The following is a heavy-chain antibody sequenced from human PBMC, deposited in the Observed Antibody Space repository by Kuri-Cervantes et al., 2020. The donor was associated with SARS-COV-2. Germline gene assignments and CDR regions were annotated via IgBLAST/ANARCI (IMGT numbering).Heavy chain of an antibody. CDR2: ISYDGSNK. CDR3: AAQLLFAFDY. Sequence: GGSLRLSCAASGFTFSSYAMHWVRQAPGKGLEWVAVISYDGSNKYYADSVKGRFTISRDNSKNTLYLQMNSLRAEDTAAYYCAAQLLFAFDYWGQGTLVTVSS. CDR1: GFTFSSYA. V-gene: IGHV3-30-3*01. D-gene: IGHD2-2*01. J-gene: IGHJ4*02.